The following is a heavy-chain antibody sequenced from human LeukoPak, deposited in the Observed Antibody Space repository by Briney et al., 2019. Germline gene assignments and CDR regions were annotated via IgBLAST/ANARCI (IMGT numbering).Heavy chain of an antibody. D-gene: IGHD6-13*01. J-gene: IGHJ6*03. CDR1: GGSFSGYY. CDR2: INHSGST. CDR3: ARASEYSSSWSSYYYYYYMDV. Sequence: SETLSLTCAVYGGSFSGYYWSWIRQPPGKGLEWIGEINHSGSTNYNPSLKSRVTISVDTSKNQFSLKLSSVTAADTAVYYCARASEYSSSWSSYYYYYYMDVWGKGTTVTVSS. V-gene: IGHV4-34*01.